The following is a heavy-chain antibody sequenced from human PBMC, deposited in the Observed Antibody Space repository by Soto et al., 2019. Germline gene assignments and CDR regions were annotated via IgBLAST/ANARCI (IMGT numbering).Heavy chain of an antibody. Sequence: SENLYITCAVSRASLNQSSLFCAWIRQSQGKGVEWIASTYIGGMTYYNPSLRSRVTISVDTSKSQFSLRLNSVTAADTAVYYCATAPDTFSPVGYYVNWIVLCGQG. CDR1: RASLNQSSLF. D-gene: IGHD3-22*01. J-gene: IGHJ5*02. V-gene: IGHV4-39*01. CDR3: ATAPDTFSPVGYYVNWIVL. CDR2: TYIGGMT.